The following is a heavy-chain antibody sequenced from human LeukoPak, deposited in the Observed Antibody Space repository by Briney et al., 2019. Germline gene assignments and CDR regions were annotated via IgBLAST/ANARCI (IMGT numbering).Heavy chain of an antibody. CDR1: GGTFSSYA. CDR3: ARDGWHYYGSGRYYYFDY. V-gene: IGHV1-69*13. J-gene: IGHJ4*02. Sequence: ASVKVSCKASGGTFSSYAISWVRQAPGQGLEWMGGIIPIFGTANYAQKFQGRVTITADESTSTAYMELSSLRSEDTAVYYCARDGWHYYGSGRYYYFDYWGQGTLVTVSS. CDR2: IIPIFGTA. D-gene: IGHD3-10*01.